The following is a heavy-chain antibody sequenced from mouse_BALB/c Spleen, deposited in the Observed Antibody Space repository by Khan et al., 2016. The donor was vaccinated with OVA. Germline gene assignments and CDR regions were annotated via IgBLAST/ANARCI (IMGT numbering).Heavy chain of an antibody. D-gene: IGHD1-1*01. J-gene: IGHJ3*01. CDR3: TRRGSTSCFAY. CDR2: IDPFNGGS. CDR1: GYSFTSYY. Sequence: VQLQQSGPELMKPGASVKISCKASGYSFTSYYIHWVKQSHGKTLEWIGYIDPFNGGSTYNQKFKGKATLTVDKSSSTAYMRLSSLTSEDSAVYSGTRRGSTSCFAYWGQGTLVTVSA. V-gene: IGHV1-31*01.